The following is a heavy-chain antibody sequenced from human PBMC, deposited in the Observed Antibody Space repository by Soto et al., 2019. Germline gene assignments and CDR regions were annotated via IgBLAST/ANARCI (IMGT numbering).Heavy chain of an antibody. CDR3: VTSSTVTTYYYGMDV. V-gene: IGHV3-23*01. CDR1: GLTFSSYA. CDR2: ISGSGGST. J-gene: IGHJ6*02. D-gene: IGHD4-17*01. Sequence: GSLRLSCAASGLTFSSYAMSWVRQAPGKGLEWVSAISGSGGSTYYADSVKGRFTISRDNSKNTLYLQMNSLRAEDTAVYYCVTSSTVTTYYYGMDVWGQGTTVTVSS.